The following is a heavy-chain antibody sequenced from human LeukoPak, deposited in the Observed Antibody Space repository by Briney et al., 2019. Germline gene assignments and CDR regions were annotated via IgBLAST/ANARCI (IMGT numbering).Heavy chain of an antibody. CDR1: GFTFDDYA. J-gene: IGHJ6*02. CDR3: AKEVGAWDYYYYGMVV. D-gene: IGHD1-26*01. Sequence: GGSLRLSCAASGFTFDDYAMHWVRQAPGKGLEWVSGISWNSGSIGYADSVKGRFTIFRDNAKNSLYLQMNSLRAEDTALYYCAKEVGAWDYYYYGMVVWGQGTTVTVSS. V-gene: IGHV3-9*01. CDR2: ISWNSGSI.